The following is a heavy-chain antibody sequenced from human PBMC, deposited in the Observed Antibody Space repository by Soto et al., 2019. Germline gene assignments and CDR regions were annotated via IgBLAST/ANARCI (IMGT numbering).Heavy chain of an antibody. Sequence: SQTLSLTCAVSGGSISGSYYYWGWLRQSPGRGPEWIGSVFYTGFTSYNPSLESRVSVSVDTSKNQFSLKVSAVTAADTAVYYCASSQKGYNWNYFDHWGQGALVTGSS. D-gene: IGHD1-20*01. V-gene: IGHV4-39*01. J-gene: IGHJ4*02. CDR1: GGSISGSYYY. CDR2: VFYTGFT. CDR3: ASSQKGYNWNYFDH.